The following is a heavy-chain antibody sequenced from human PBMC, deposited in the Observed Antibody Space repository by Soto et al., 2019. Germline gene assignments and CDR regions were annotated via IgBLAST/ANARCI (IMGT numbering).Heavy chain of an antibody. D-gene: IGHD3-22*01. CDR3: AKLNYYDSSGYPKSPFDI. J-gene: IGHJ3*02. Sequence: PGGSLRLSCAASGFTFSSYAMSWVRQAPGKGLEWVSAISGSGGSTYYADSVKGRFTIPRDNSKNTLYLQMNSLRAEDTAVYYCAKLNYYDSSGYPKSPFDIWGQGTMVTVSS. V-gene: IGHV3-23*01. CDR1: GFTFSSYA. CDR2: ISGSGGST.